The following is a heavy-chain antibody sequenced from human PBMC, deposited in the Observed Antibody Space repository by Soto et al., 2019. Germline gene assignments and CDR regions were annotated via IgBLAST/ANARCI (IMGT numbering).Heavy chain of an antibody. CDR1: GFSLSTGGVG. Sequence: QITLKESGPTLVKPTQTLTLTCTFSGFSLSTGGVGVGWIRQPPGKALEWLALIYWDDDKRYSPSLKSRLTIPKDPAKNLVVLTMTTMDPVDTATYSCAHRLSSSAWPWDSGVFDYWGQGTLVTVSS. J-gene: IGHJ4*02. CDR3: AHRLSSSAWPWDSGVFDY. V-gene: IGHV2-5*02. CDR2: IYWDDDK. D-gene: IGHD6-19*01.